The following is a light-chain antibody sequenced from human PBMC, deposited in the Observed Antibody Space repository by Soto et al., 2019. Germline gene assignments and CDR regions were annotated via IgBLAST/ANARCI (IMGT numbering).Light chain of an antibody. CDR2: DVT. CDR3: CSYTSSTSYV. CDR1: SSDVGGYNF. Sequence: QCALTQPASVSGSPGQSITISCTGTSSDVGGYNFVSWYQQYPGKAPKLMIHDVTSRPSGVSNRFSGSKSGTTASLTISGLQAEDEADYYCCSYTSSTSYVFGTGTKVTVL. J-gene: IGLJ1*01. V-gene: IGLV2-14*01.